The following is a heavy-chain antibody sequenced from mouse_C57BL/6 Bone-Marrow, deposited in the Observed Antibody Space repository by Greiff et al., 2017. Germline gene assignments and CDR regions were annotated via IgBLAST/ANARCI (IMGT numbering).Heavy chain of an antibody. CDR3: ARPTMINYYAMDY. CDR2: ISSGGSYT. J-gene: IGHJ4*01. Sequence: EVQLQESGGDLVKPGGSLKLSCAASGFTFSSYGMSWVRQTPDKRLEWVATISSGGSYTYYPDSVKGRFTISRDNAKNTLYLQMSSLKSEDTAMYYCARPTMINYYAMDYWGQGTSVTVSS. D-gene: IGHD2-4*01. CDR1: GFTFSSYG. V-gene: IGHV5-6*01.